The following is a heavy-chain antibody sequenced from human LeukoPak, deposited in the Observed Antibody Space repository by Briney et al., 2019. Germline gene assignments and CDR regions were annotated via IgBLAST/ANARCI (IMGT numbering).Heavy chain of an antibody. Sequence: TSETLSLTCTVSSGSISTSNYYWGWVRQPPGKGLEWIGSIYYSGSTYYNPSLKSRVTISVDTSKNQFSLKLSSVTAADTAVYYCARVVGYCSSTSCYFHLSYYYYYMDVWGKGTTVTVSS. CDR1: SGSISTSNYY. CDR3: ARVVGYCSSTSCYFHLSYYYYYMDV. CDR2: IYYSGST. D-gene: IGHD2-2*01. J-gene: IGHJ6*03. V-gene: IGHV4-39*07.